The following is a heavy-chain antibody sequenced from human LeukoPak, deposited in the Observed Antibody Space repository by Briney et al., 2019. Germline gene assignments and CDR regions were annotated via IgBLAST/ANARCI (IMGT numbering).Heavy chain of an antibody. V-gene: IGHV1-69*04. Sequence: SVKVSCKTSGATFRNFAISWVRQAPGQGLEWMGRIIPILTITNYAQKFQGRVTITADKSTSTAYMDLSSLRSEDTAVYYCARAPGDSSSWLESAFDIWGQGTMVTVSS. CDR3: ARAPGDSSSWLESAFDI. D-gene: IGHD6-13*01. CDR1: GATFRNFA. J-gene: IGHJ3*02. CDR2: IIPILTIT.